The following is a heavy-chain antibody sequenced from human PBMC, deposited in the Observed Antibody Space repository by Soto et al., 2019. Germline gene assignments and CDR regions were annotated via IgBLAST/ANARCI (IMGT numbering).Heavy chain of an antibody. J-gene: IGHJ4*02. CDR1: GYTFTTYA. D-gene: IGHD3-10*01. CDR2: INAGNGNP. V-gene: IGHV1-3*01. CDR3: ARVLLGSGTYYNTFDF. Sequence: ASVKVSCKASGYTFTTYAIHWVRQAPGQTLEWMGWINAGNGNPKYSQKFQGRVTITRDTSASTAYMELSSLSSKDTAVYFCARVLLGSGTYYNTFDFWGQGTLVTVSS.